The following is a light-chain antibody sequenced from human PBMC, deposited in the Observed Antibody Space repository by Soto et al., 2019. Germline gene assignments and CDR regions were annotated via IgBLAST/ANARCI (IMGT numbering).Light chain of an antibody. J-gene: IGKJ1*01. CDR1: QSVSSN. CDR3: QQYHHWLLT. V-gene: IGKV3-15*01. Sequence: VIPQSPFLLSLATGQPSTLSSRASQSVSSNLAWHQQKPGQAPRILIYDASTRATGIPARFSGSGSGTEFTLTISSLQSEDFAVYYCQQYHHWLLTFGQGTKVDIK. CDR2: DAS.